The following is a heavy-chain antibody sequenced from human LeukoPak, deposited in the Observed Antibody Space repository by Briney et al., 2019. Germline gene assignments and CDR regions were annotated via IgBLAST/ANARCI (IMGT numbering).Heavy chain of an antibody. D-gene: IGHD4/OR15-4a*01. CDR3: ANEEVPNDY. J-gene: IGHJ4*02. CDR2: ISISADMT. Sequence: GGSLRLSCEVSGFPFSSHAMSWVRQGPGRGLEWVSGISISADMTYYADSVQGRFIISRDNSKNTLYLQMDSLRVEDTAVYYCANEEVPNDYWGQGTLVTVSS. CDR1: GFPFSSHA. V-gene: IGHV3-23*01.